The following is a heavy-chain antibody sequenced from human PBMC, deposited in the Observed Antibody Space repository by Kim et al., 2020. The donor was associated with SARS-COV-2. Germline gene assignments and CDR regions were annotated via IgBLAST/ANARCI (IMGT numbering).Heavy chain of an antibody. D-gene: IGHD1-26*01. CDR2: TGNP. CDR3: ARSGDFDY. Sequence: TGNPTYAQGFTGRFVFSLDTSVSTAYLQISSLKAEDTAVYYCARSGDFDYWGQGTLVTVSS. J-gene: IGHJ4*02. V-gene: IGHV7-4-1*02.